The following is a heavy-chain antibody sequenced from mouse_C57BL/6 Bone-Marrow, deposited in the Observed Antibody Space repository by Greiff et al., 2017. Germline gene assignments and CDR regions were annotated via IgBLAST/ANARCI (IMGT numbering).Heavy chain of an antibody. D-gene: IGHD1-1*01. J-gene: IGHJ4*01. CDR3: TTNYGSIPYAMDY. V-gene: IGHV14-4*01. CDR1: GFNIKDDY. Sequence: VQLKQSGAELVRPGASVKLSCTASGFNIKDDYMHWVKQRPEQGLEWIGWIDPENGDTEYASKFQGKATITADTSSNTAYLQLSSLTSEDTAVYYCTTNYGSIPYAMDYWGQGTSVTVSS. CDR2: IDPENGDT.